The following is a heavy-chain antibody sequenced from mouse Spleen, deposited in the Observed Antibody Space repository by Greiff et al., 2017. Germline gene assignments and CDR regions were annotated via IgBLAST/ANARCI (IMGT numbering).Heavy chain of an antibody. D-gene: IGHD1-2*01. CDR2: ISSGGGNT. J-gene: IGHJ3*01. V-gene: IGHV5-9-3*01. CDR1: GFTFSSYA. Sequence: EVQLVESGGGLVKLGGSLKLSCAASGFTFSSYAMSWVRQTPEKRLEWVATISSGGGNTYYPDSVKGRFTISRDNAKNTLYLQMSSLKSEDTAMYYCARHRDGYEAWFAYWGQGTLVTVSA. CDR3: ARHRDGYEAWFAY.